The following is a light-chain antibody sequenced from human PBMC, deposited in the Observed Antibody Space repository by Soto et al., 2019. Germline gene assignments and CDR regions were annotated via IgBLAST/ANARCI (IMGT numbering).Light chain of an antibody. CDR3: LQHHSYPWT. Sequence: IRMTHSPSSLSASIVVRATITCRASQGISNALGWYQQKPGLAPKRLIYAASTLQSGVPSRFRGSGSGTEFSLTISGLQTEDFATYYCLQHHSYPWTFGQGTKVDIK. V-gene: IGKV1-17*01. CDR1: QGISNA. CDR2: AAS. J-gene: IGKJ1*01.